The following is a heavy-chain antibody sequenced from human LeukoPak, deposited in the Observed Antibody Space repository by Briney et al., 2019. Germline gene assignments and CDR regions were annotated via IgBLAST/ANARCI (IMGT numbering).Heavy chain of an antibody. V-gene: IGHV4-59*08. Sequence: SSETLSLTRTVSGGSISSYYWSWIRQPPGKGLEWIGYIYYSGSINYNPSLKSRVTISVDTSKNQFSLKLSSVTAADTAVYYCARSLGSSWSRSNWFDPWGQGTLVTVSS. CDR1: GGSISSYY. J-gene: IGHJ5*02. D-gene: IGHD6-13*01. CDR2: IYYSGSI. CDR3: ARSLGSSWSRSNWFDP.